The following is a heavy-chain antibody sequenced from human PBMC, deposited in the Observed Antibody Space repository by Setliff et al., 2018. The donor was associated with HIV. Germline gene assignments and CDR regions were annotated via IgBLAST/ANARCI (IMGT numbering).Heavy chain of an antibody. CDR2: ISPYNGNT. V-gene: IGHV1-18*01. Sequence: ASVKVSCKTSGYTFTSYAISWVRQAPGQGLEWMGWISPYNGNTNYAQKLQGRVTLTTDTATNTAYMDLRSLRSDDTAVYYCARLRGPGGPFDSWGQGTLVTVSS. CDR3: ARLRGPGGPFDS. J-gene: IGHJ5*01. D-gene: IGHD2-15*01. CDR1: GYTFTSYA.